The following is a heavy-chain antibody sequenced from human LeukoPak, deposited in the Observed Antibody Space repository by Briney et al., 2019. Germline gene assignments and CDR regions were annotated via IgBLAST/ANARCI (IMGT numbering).Heavy chain of an antibody. J-gene: IGHJ5*02. CDR3: ARGITNYDFWSGYFSTWFDP. V-gene: IGHV4-59*01. CDR1: GGSISSYY. CDR2: IYYSGST. Sequence: SETLSLTCTVSGGSISSYYWSWIRQPPGKGLEWIGCIYYSGSTNYNPSLKSRVTISVDTSKNQFSLKLSSVTAADTAVYYCARGITNYDFWSGYFSTWFDPWGQGTLVTVSS. D-gene: IGHD3-3*01.